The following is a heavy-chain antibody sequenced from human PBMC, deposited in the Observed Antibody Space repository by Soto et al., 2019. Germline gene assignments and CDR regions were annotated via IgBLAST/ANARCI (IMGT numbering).Heavy chain of an antibody. J-gene: IGHJ4*02. CDR2: IYYSGST. V-gene: IGHV4-30-4*01. CDR3: QRESCFNDLGRGYFSFIN. D-gene: IGHD3-3*01. Sequence: SETLSLTCTVSGGSISSGDYYWSWIRQPPGKGMEWIGYIYYSGSTYYNPSLKSRVTISVDTSKNQFSLKLSSVTAADTAVYLFQRESCFNDLGRGYFSFINWAREPLFTVPS. CDR1: GGSISSGDYY.